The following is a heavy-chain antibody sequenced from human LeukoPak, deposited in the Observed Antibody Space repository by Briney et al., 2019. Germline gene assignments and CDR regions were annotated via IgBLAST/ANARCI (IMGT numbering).Heavy chain of an antibody. CDR3: VREARGTRAAFDV. CDR2: IKEDGTHK. J-gene: IGHJ3*01. CDR1: GFTFSSYW. V-gene: IGHV3-7*01. D-gene: IGHD2-8*01. Sequence: PGGSLRLSCAASGFTFSSYWMSWVRQAPGKGLEWAANIKEDGTHKYYVGSVRGRFTISRDNAKNSLYLQMNSLRAEDTAIYYCVREARGTRAAFDVWGQGTMVTVFS.